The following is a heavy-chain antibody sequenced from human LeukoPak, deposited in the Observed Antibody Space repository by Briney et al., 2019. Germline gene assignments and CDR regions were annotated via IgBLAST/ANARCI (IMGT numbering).Heavy chain of an antibody. Sequence: GGSLRLSRAASGFTFSNYAMSRVRQAPGKGLEWVSAISGSGGSTYYADSVKGRFTISRDNSKNTLYLQMNSLRAEDTAVYYCAKVSSSDYYYAMDVWGQGTTVTVSS. J-gene: IGHJ6*02. D-gene: IGHD6-6*01. V-gene: IGHV3-23*01. CDR1: GFTFSNYA. CDR3: AKVSSSDYYYAMDV. CDR2: ISGSGGST.